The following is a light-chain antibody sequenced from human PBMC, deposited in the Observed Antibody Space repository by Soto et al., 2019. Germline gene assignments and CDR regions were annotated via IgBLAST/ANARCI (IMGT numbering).Light chain of an antibody. J-gene: IGKJ1*01. CDR3: QQSYSSWT. CDR1: QSISSW. V-gene: IGKV1-5*01. Sequence: DIQMTQSPSTLSASVGDRVTITCRASQSISSWLAWYQQKPGKAPKLLVYDASTLQSGVASRFSGSGSGTDFTLTISSLQPEDFATFYCQQSYSSWTFGQGTKVDI. CDR2: DAS.